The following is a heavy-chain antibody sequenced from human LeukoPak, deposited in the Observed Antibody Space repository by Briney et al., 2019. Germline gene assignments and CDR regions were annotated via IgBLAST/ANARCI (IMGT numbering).Heavy chain of an antibody. J-gene: IGHJ4*02. D-gene: IGHD3-22*01. Sequence: SEALSLTCTVSGGSISSYYWSWIRQPPGKGLEWIGYIYYSGSTNYNPSLKSRVTISVDTSKNQFSLKLSSVTAADTAVYYCARVTRLVNYYDSSGYPFFDYWGQGTLVTVSS. CDR1: GGSISSYY. CDR2: IYYSGST. CDR3: ARVTRLVNYYDSSGYPFFDY. V-gene: IGHV4-59*01.